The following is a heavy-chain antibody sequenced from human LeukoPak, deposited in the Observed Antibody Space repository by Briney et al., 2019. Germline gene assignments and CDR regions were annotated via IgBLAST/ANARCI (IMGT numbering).Heavy chain of an antibody. V-gene: IGHV4-59*07. D-gene: IGHD3-22*01. CDR3: ARQSISGSSLSYFDY. CDR1: VGSHRSYY. Sequence: PSHTLSLTRTFSVGSHRSYYWSWIRQPPAKAREGIGNQYDSGSTNYNPSQKSRVTISVDTSKNQCSLKLCSVTAAHTAVYYCARQSISGSSLSYFDYWGQGTLVNVSS. J-gene: IGHJ4*02. CDR2: QYDSGST.